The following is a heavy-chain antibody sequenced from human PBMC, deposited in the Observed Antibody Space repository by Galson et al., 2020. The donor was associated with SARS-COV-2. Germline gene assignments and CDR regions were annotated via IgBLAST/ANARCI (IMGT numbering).Heavy chain of an antibody. J-gene: IGHJ3*01. CDR1: GFSITSSSHY. Sequence: SETLSLTCTVSGFSITSSSHYWGWLRQPPGKRLEWIGSIYHSGDSYYNPTLKSRVTISLDATKSHFSLKLTSVTAADTAMYFCSKKIGTYYDFWSGFQGAFDVWGLGAMVTVSS. CDR2: IYHSGDS. CDR3: SKKIGTYYDFWSGFQGAFDV. V-gene: IGHV4-39*07. D-gene: IGHD3-3*01.